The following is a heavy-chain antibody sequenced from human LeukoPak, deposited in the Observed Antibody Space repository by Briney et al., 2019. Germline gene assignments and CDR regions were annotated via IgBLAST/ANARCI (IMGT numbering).Heavy chain of an antibody. CDR1: GYTFTGYY. Sequence: GASVKVSCKASGYTFTGYYMHWVRQAPGQGLEWMGWINPNSGGTNYAQKVQGRVTMTRDTSISTAYMELSRLRSDDTAVYYCARKEGHSSGWYEENWFDPWGQGTLVTVSS. D-gene: IGHD6-19*01. CDR2: INPNSGGT. CDR3: ARKEGHSSGWYEENWFDP. V-gene: IGHV1-2*02. J-gene: IGHJ5*02.